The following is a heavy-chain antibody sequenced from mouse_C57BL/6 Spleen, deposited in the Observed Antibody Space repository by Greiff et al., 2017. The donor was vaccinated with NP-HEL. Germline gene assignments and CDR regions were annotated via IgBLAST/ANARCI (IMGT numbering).Heavy chain of an antibody. J-gene: IGHJ3*01. CDR1: GYTFTSYW. Sequence: QVQLQQPGAELVMPGASVKLSCKASGYTFTSYWMHWVKQRPGQGLEWIGEIDPSDSYTNYNQKFKGKSTLTVDKSSSTAYMQLSSLTSEDSAVYYCARRRNYYGSLAYWGQGTLVTVSA. CDR3: ARRRNYYGSLAY. D-gene: IGHD1-1*01. CDR2: IDPSDSYT. V-gene: IGHV1-69*01.